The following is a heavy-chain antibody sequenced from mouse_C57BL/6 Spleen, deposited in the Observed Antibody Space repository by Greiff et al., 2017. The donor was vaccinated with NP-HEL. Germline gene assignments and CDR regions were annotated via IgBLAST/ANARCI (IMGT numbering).Heavy chain of an antibody. V-gene: IGHV1-81*01. J-gene: IGHJ1*03. Sequence: QVQLQQSGAELARPGASVKLSCKASGYTFTSSGISWVKQRTGQGLEWIGEIYPRSGNTYYNEKFKGKATLTADKSSSTAYMELRSLTSEDSAVYFCARKDYYGSSYDFDVWGTGTTVTVSS. CDR3: ARKDYYGSSYDFDV. CDR1: GYTFTSSG. CDR2: IYPRSGNT. D-gene: IGHD1-1*01.